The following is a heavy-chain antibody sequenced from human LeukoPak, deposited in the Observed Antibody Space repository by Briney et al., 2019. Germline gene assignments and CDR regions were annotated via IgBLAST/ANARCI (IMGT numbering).Heavy chain of an antibody. CDR2: IRYDGSNK. CDR3: AKDLRVGLVPSWSDY. J-gene: IGHJ4*02. D-gene: IGHD6-19*01. V-gene: IGHV3-30*02. Sequence: GGSLRLSCAASGFTFSSYGMHWVRQAPGKGLEWVAFIRYDGSNKYYADSVKGRFTISRDNSKNTLYLQMNSLRAEDTAVYYCAKDLRVGLVPSWSDYWGQGTLVTVSS. CDR1: GFTFSSYG.